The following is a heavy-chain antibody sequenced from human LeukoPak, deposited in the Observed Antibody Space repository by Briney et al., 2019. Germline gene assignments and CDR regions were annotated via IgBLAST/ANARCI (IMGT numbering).Heavy chain of an antibody. D-gene: IGHD6-19*01. CDR3: ATRSVPGTRWFDP. V-gene: IGHV4-59*08. CDR1: GGSISGYY. Sequence: SETLSLTCAVSGGSISGYYRNWIRQPPGKGLEWIGNIHYSGSTNYNPSLKSRVTISLDESNNEFSLRLTSVSAADTAVYYCATRSVPGTRWFDPWGQGTLVTVSS. CDR2: IHYSGST. J-gene: IGHJ5*02.